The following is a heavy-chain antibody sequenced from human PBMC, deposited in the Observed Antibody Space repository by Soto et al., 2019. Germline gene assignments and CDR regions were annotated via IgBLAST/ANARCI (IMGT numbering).Heavy chain of an antibody. CDR1: GFTFSGYT. CDR2: IWFDGSNK. Sequence: QVQLVESGGGVVQPGRSLRLSCAASGFTFSGYTIHWVRQAPGKGLEWLALIWFDGSNKYYADSVKGRFTISRDNAKNKLYLQMNSLRAEDTAVYYCARDLGYNYGHPFDYWGQGTLVTVSS. J-gene: IGHJ4*02. V-gene: IGHV3-33*01. D-gene: IGHD5-18*01. CDR3: ARDLGYNYGHPFDY.